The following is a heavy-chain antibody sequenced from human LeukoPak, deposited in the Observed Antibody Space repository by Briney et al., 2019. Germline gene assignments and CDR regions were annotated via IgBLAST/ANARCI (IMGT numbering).Heavy chain of an antibody. CDR1: GFTFSSYG. CDR3: AKDLISANIVVVPAFDY. Sequence: GGSLRLSCAASGFTFSSYGMHWVRQAPGKGLEWVAFIRYDGSNKYYADSVKGRFTISRDNSKNTLYLQMNSLRAEDTAVYYCAKDLISANIVVVPAFDYWGQGTLVTVSS. J-gene: IGHJ4*02. V-gene: IGHV3-30*02. CDR2: IRYDGSNK. D-gene: IGHD2-2*01.